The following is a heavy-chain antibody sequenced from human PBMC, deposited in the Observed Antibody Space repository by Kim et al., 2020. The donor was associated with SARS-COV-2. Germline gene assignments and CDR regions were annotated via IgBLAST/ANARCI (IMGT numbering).Heavy chain of an antibody. CDR1: GFTFGNYW. CDR3: ARDVRTGRHDC. D-gene: IGHD6-6*01. J-gene: IGHJ4*02. V-gene: IGHV3-7*01. Sequence: GGSLRLSCVASGFTFGNYWMAWVRQAPGKGLEWLTNINQDGTTRNSVDSVKGRFTISRDNAKNSVYLQLNSLRAEDAAMYYCARDVRTGRHDCWGQGTLVTVSS. CDR2: INQDGTTR.